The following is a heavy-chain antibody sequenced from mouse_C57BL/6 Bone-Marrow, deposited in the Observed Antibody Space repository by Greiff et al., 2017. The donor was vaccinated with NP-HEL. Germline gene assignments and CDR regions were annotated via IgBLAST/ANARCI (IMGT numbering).Heavy chain of an antibody. V-gene: IGHV1-72*01. J-gene: IGHJ4*01. Sequence: QVQLQQPGAELVKPGASVKLSCKASGYTFTSYWMHWVKQRPGRGLEWIGRIDPNSGGTKYNEKFKSKATLTVDNSSSTAYMQLSSLTSEDSAVYDCAGLLWSHDYAMDYCDQGTAVTVTA. CDR3: AGLLWSHDYAMDY. D-gene: IGHD2-1*01. CDR2: IDPNSGGT. CDR1: GYTFTSYW.